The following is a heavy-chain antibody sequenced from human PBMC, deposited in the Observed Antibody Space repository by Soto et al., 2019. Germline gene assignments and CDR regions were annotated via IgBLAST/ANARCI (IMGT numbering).Heavy chain of an antibody. J-gene: IGHJ6*02. Sequence: PSETLSLTCTVSGGSISSYYWSWIRQPPGKGLEWIGYIYYSGSTNYNPSLKSRVTISVDTSKNQFSLKLSSVTAADTAVYYCARDLYIGGYYGMDVWGQGTTVTVS. V-gene: IGHV4-59*01. D-gene: IGHD3-16*01. CDR2: IYYSGST. CDR3: ARDLYIGGYYGMDV. CDR1: GGSISSYY.